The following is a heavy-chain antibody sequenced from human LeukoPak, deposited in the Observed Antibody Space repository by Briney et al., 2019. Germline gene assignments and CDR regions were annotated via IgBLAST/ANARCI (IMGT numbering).Heavy chain of an antibody. CDR1: GFTFSSYA. CDR2: ISGSGGST. CDR3: ARASTGWFFDY. J-gene: IGHJ4*02. Sequence: GGSLRLSCAASGFTFSSYAMSWVRQAPGKGLEWVSAISGSGGSTYYADSVKGRFTISRDNSKNTLYLQMSSLRAEDTAVYYCARASTGWFFDYWGQGTLVTVSS. D-gene: IGHD6-19*01. V-gene: IGHV3-23*01.